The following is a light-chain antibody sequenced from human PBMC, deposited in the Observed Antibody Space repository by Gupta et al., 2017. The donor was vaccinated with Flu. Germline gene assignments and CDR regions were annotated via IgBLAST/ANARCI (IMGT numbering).Light chain of an antibody. J-gene: IGLJ2*01. V-gene: IGLV3-21*02. CDR3: QVWDSSSDHMI. Sequence: SYLLTPPPSVSVAPGQTARITCGGNNIGSKSVHWYQQKPGQAPVLVVYDDRDRPSGIPERFSGSNSRHTATLTISRVEAGDEADYFCQVWDSSSDHMIFGGGTQLTVL. CDR1: NIGSKS. CDR2: DDR.